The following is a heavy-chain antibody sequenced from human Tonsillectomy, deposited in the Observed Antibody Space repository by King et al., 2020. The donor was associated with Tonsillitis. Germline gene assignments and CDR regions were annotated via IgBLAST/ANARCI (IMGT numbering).Heavy chain of an antibody. J-gene: IGHJ6*02. Sequence: VQLVESGGGVVEPGRSLRLSCAASGFTFKRFGIHWVRQAPGKGLDWVALISHDGSSQYYADSVKGRFTISRDNSKDTLYLQMSSLRVDDTAIYYCARETESGTYFHYSGVMDVWGQGTTVIVSS. CDR3: ARETESGTYFHYSGVMDV. D-gene: IGHD5-12*01. CDR2: ISHDGSSQ. V-gene: IGHV3-30*04. CDR1: GFTFKRFG.